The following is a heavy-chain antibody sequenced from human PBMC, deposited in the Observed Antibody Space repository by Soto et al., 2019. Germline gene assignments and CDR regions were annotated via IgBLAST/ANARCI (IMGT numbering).Heavy chain of an antibody. Sequence: EVQLVESGGGLVQPGGSLRLSCAASGFTFSDHYMDWVRQAPGKGLEWVGRIRNRLNSYTTQYAASVKGRFTISRDDSENSLYLQMNSLKIEDTAVYYCARGKGTTWTDHALDVWGQGTIVTASS. CDR3: ARGKGTTWTDHALDV. J-gene: IGHJ3*01. CDR1: GFTFSDHY. V-gene: IGHV3-72*01. D-gene: IGHD1-1*01. CDR2: IRNRLNSYTT.